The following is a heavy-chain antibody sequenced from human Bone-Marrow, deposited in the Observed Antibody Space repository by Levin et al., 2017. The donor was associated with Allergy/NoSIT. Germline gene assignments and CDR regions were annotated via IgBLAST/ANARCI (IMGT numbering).Heavy chain of an antibody. Sequence: RAGGSLRLSCAASGFTFSDHYMDWVRQAPGKGLEWVARIRNRANAYTTEYAASVKGRFTISRDDSKNSLFLEMNNLEIEDTATYYCTRGLPPNYSYYMDVWGIGTTITVSS. V-gene: IGHV3-72*01. CDR2: IRNRANAYTT. CDR3: TRGLPPNYSYYMDV. J-gene: IGHJ6*03. D-gene: IGHD4-11*01. CDR1: GFTFSDHY.